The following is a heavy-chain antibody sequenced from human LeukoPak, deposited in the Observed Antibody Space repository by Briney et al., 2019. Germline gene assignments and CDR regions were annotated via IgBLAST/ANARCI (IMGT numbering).Heavy chain of an antibody. J-gene: IGHJ6*03. D-gene: IGHD2-2*01. CDR3: AKSSSPYYYYYYMDV. Sequence: PGRSLRLSCAASGFTFSSYGMHWVRQAPGKGLEWVAVKWYDGSNKYYADSVKGRFTISRDNSKNTLYLQMNSLRAEDTAVYYCAKSSSPYYYYYYMDVWGKGTTVTVSS. CDR1: GFTFSSYG. V-gene: IGHV3-33*06. CDR2: KWYDGSNK.